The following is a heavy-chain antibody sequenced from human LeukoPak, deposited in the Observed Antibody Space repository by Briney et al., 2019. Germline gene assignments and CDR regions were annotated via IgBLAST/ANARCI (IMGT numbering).Heavy chain of an antibody. CDR2: ISSIGNYI. CDR3: VKDNFYDSNLSDP. CDR1: GFTFSSFS. Sequence: GGSLRLSCAASGFTFSSFSMNWVRQAPGKGLEWVPSISSIGNYIYYADSVQGRFTISRDNTRDSLYLHMTSLKVEDTAFYYCVKDNFYDSNLSDPWGQGTLVTVSS. V-gene: IGHV3-21*04. J-gene: IGHJ5*02. D-gene: IGHD3-22*01.